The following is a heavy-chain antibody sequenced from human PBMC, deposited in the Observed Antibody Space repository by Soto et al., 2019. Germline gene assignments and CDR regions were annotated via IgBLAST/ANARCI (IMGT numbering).Heavy chain of an antibody. Sequence: QVQLQESGPGLVKPSETLSLTCTVSGDFISTFYWSWIRQPPGKGLEWIGYIYSGGSTNYNPSLKSRVALSVDTSKNPLSLNLTSVTAADTAVYYCVREVKQWLVHNKNDRHYYYMDFWGKGTAVTVSS. D-gene: IGHD6-19*01. V-gene: IGHV4-59*01. J-gene: IGHJ6*03. CDR1: GDFISTFY. CDR2: IYSGGST. CDR3: VREVKQWLVHNKNDRHYYYMDF.